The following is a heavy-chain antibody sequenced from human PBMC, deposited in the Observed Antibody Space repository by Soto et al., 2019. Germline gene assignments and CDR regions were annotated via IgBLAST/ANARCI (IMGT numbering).Heavy chain of an antibody. CDR2: IYYSGST. D-gene: IGHD2-2*01. J-gene: IGHJ5*02. V-gene: IGHV4-59*01. Sequence: PSETLSLTCTVSGGSISSYYWSWIRQPPGKGLEWIGYIYYSGSTNYNPSLKSRVTISVDTSKNQFSLKLSSVTAADTAVYYCARSYYASCFDPSGQGTLVTVSS. CDR1: GGSISSYY. CDR3: ARSYYASCFDP.